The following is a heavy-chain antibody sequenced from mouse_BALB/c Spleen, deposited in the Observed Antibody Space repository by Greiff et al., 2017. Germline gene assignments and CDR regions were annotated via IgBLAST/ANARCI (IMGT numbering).Heavy chain of an antibody. Sequence: QVQLKQSGAELVRPGTSVKVSCKASGYAFTNYLIEWVKQRPGQGLEWIGVINPGSGGTNYNEKFKGKATLTADKSSSTAYMQLSSLTSDDSAVYFCSRTGLGAWFAYWGQGTLVTVSA. CDR1: GYAFTNYL. J-gene: IGHJ3*01. CDR2: INPGSGGT. V-gene: IGHV1-54*03. CDR3: SRTGLGAWFAY.